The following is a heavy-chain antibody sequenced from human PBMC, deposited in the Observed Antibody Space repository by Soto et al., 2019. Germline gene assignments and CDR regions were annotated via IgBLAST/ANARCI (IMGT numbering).Heavy chain of an antibody. Sequence: GGSLRLSCAASGFTFSIYAMNWVRQAPGKGLEWVAIVSDSGAGTDYADSVKGRFTISRDNSMDTLYLQMNSLRAEDTAIYYCAKDRRRAHSAYDSGDFDYWGQGTLVTVSS. CDR3: AKDRRRAHSAYDSGDFDY. CDR2: VSDSGAGT. J-gene: IGHJ4*02. V-gene: IGHV3-23*01. D-gene: IGHD5-12*01. CDR1: GFTFSIYA.